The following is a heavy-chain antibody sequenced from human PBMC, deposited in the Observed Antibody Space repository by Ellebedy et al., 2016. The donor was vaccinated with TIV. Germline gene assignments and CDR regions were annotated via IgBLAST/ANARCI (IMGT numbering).Heavy chain of an antibody. Sequence: MPSETLSLTCTVSGGSFSTFYWSWIRQPAGKGLEWIGRLYTSGNTNYNPSLKSRVTMSVDTSKNQFSLKLTSVTAADTAVYYCARGAPFPYYFDSWGQGLLVTVSS. V-gene: IGHV4-4*07. CDR3: ARGAPFPYYFDS. J-gene: IGHJ4*02. CDR1: GGSFSTFY. CDR2: LYTSGNT.